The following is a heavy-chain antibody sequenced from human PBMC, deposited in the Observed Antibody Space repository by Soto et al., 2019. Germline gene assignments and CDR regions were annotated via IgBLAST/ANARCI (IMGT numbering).Heavy chain of an antibody. CDR3: ARGAAGARSQDVRGY. Sequence: GGSLRLSCAASEFTVSSNYMSWVRQAPGKGLEWVSVIYSGGSTYYVDSVKGRFTISRDNAKNSLHLQMNSLRPEDTAVYYCARGAAGARSQDVRGYWGQGTLVTVS. V-gene: IGHV3-66*01. J-gene: IGHJ4*02. D-gene: IGHD6-13*01. CDR2: IYSGGST. CDR1: EFTVSSNY.